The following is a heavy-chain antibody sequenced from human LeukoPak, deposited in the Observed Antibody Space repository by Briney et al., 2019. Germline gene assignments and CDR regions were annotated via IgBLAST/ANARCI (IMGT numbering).Heavy chain of an antibody. J-gene: IGHJ3*02. CDR1: GFTFSSAW. V-gene: IGHV3-15*01. D-gene: IGHD3-10*01. Sequence: GGSLRLSCEASGFTFSSAWMNWVRQAPGKGLEWVGRIKSKSDDGTVDYVAPVKGRFTISRDDSKNTLFLYMDTLKTDDTAVYYCATGRPLYGSGSDGFDIWGQGTMVTVSP. CDR3: ATGRPLYGSGSDGFDI. CDR2: IKSKSDDGTV.